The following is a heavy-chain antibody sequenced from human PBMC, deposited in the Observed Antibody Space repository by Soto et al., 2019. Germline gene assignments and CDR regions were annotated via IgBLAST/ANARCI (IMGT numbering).Heavy chain of an antibody. CDR3: ARTSMQSRGYSYGHGGMDV. CDR1: GYSCTNYC. J-gene: IGHJ6*02. D-gene: IGHD5-18*01. CDR2: IDPSDSYT. V-gene: IGHV5-10-1*01. Sequence: PGESLKISCKGSGYSCTNYCISWVRQTPGKGLEWMGRIDPSDSYTNYSPSFQGHVTISADKSISTAYLQWSSLKASDTAMYYCARTSMQSRGYSYGHGGMDVWGQGTTVTVSS.